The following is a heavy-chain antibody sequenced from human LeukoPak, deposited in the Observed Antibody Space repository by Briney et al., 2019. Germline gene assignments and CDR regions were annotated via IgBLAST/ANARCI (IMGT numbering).Heavy chain of an antibody. D-gene: IGHD6-13*01. Sequence: GGSLRLSCAASGFIFSSYGMHWVRQAPDKGLEWVAFIRYDGSRKYYADSVKGRFTISRDNSKNTLYLHMNSLRAEDTAVYYCAKGGSSSWDYFDYWGQGTLVTVSS. J-gene: IGHJ4*02. CDR1: GFIFSSYG. V-gene: IGHV3-30*02. CDR3: AKGGSSSWDYFDY. CDR2: IRYDGSRK.